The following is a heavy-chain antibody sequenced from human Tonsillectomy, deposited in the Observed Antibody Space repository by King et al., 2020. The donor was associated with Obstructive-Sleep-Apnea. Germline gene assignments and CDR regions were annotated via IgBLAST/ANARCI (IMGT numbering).Heavy chain of an antibody. CDR2: IKQDGSEK. Sequence: VQSGGSLRLSCAASGFPCSSCWMSWVRQAPGKGLEWVANIKQDGSEKYYMDSVKGRFTISRDNAKNSVYLQMNSLRAEDTAVYYCATGLGLKWYFDLWGRGTRVTVSS. V-gene: IGHV3-7*01. CDR1: GFPCSSCW. CDR3: ATGLGLKWYFDL. D-gene: IGHD2-8*01. J-gene: IGHJ2*01.